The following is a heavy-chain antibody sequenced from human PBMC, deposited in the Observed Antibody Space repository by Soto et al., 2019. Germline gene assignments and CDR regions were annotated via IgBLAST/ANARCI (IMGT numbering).Heavy chain of an antibody. Sequence: GGSLRLSCVASGINVRSCAMSWVRQAPGEGLEWVSVTTDSGGDSKYADSVRGRFTISRDNSKNTLYLQMSSLRVDDSAVYYCASGSSDSYPGSRIFDFWGRGTLVTVSS. D-gene: IGHD3-10*01. J-gene: IGHJ4*02. CDR3: ASGSSDSYPGSRIFDF. CDR1: GINVRSCA. V-gene: IGHV3-23*01. CDR2: TTDSGGDS.